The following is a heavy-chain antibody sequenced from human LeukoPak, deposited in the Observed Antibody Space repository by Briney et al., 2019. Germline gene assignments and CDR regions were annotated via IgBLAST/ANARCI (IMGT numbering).Heavy chain of an antibody. CDR2: IIPIFGTA. CDR3: ARGAPLGEYYYYYYMDV. J-gene: IGHJ6*03. CDR1: GYTFTGYY. Sequence: SVKVSCKASGYTFTGYYMHWVRQAPGQGLEWMGGIIPIFGTANYAQKFQGRVTITADKSTSTAYMELSSLRSEDTAVYYCARGAPLGEYYYYYYMDVWGKGTTVTVSS. V-gene: IGHV1-69*06.